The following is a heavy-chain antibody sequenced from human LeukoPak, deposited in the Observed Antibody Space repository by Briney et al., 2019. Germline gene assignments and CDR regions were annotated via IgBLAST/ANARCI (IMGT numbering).Heavy chain of an antibody. CDR1: GFTFSSYA. CDR3: ARDLQLERRAFDI. V-gene: IGHV3-30-3*01. CDR2: ISYDGSNK. J-gene: IGHJ3*02. Sequence: GGSLRLSCAASGFTFSSYAMHWVRQAPGKGLEWVAVISYDGSNKYYADSVKGRFTISRDNSKNTLYLQMNSLRAEDTAVYYCARDLQLERRAFDIWGQGTMVTVSS. D-gene: IGHD1-1*01.